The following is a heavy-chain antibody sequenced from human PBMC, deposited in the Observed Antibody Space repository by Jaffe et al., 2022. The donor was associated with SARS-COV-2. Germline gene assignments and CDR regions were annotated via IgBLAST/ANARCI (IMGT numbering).Heavy chain of an antibody. V-gene: IGHV5-10-1*03. CDR1: GYSFTSYW. CDR3: ATLYSSSWYFSYYYYGMDV. D-gene: IGHD6-13*01. J-gene: IGHJ6*02. CDR2: IDPSDSYT. Sequence: EVQLVQSGAEVKKPGESLRISCKGSGYSFTSYWISWVRQMPGKGLEWMGRIDPSDSYTNYSPSFQGHVTISADKSISTAYLQWSSLKASDTAMYYCATLYSSSWYFSYYYYGMDVWGQGTTVTVSS.